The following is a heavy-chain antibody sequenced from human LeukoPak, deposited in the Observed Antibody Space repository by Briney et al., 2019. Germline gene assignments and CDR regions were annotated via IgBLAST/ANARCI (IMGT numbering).Heavy chain of an antibody. D-gene: IGHD2-15*01. CDR2: IYSGGST. J-gene: IGHJ4*02. CDR3: AKAPVTTCRGAFCYPFDY. Sequence: GGSLRLSCAASGFTVSSNYMSWVRQAPGKGLEWVSVIYSGGSTYYADSVKGRFTISRDNSKNTLYLHVNSLRPEDTAVYYCAKAPVTTCRGAFCYPFDYWGLGTLVTVSS. CDR1: GFTVSSNY. V-gene: IGHV3-53*05.